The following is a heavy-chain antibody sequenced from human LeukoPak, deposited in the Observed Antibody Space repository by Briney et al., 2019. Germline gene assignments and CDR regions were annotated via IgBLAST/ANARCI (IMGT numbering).Heavy chain of an antibody. CDR3: ARDRGLRYFDSFDY. D-gene: IGHD3-9*01. CDR2: IKQDGSEK. J-gene: IGHJ4*02. V-gene: IGHV3-7*03. Sequence: PGGSLRLSCAASGFTFSSHWMSWVRQAPGKGLEWVANIKQDGSEKHYVDSVKARFTISRDNAKNSLYLEMNSLRAEDTAVYYCARDRGLRYFDSFDYWGQGALVTVSS. CDR1: GFTFSSHW.